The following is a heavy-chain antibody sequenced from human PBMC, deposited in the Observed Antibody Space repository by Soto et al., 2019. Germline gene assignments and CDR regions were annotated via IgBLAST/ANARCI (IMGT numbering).Heavy chain of an antibody. CDR3: ARGAPYCSSTSCSDY. J-gene: IGHJ4*02. D-gene: IGHD2-2*01. CDR2: INPNSGGT. CDR1: GYTFTGYY. V-gene: IGHV1-2*04. Sequence: ASVKVSCKASGYTFTGYYMHWVRQAPGQGLEWMGWINPNSGGTNYAQKFQGWVTMTRDTSISTAYMELSRLRSDDTAVYYCARGAPYCSSTSCSDYWGQGTLVTVSS.